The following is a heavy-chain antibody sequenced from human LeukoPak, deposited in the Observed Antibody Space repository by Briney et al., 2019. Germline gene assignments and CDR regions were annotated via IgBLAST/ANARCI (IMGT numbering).Heavy chain of an antibody. CDR1: GFTFSSYA. CDR3: AREELGDAFDI. Sequence: LRLPCAASGFTFSSYAMSWVRQAPGKGLEWIGYIYYSGSTYYNPSLKSRVTISVDTSKNQFSLKLSSVTAADTAVYYCAREELGDAFDIWGQGTMVTVSS. J-gene: IGHJ3*02. CDR2: IYYSGST. D-gene: IGHD2/OR15-2a*01. V-gene: IGHV4-30-4*08.